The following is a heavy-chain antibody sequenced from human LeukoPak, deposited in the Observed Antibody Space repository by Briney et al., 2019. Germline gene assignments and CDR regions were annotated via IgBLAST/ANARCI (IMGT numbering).Heavy chain of an antibody. CDR3: ARQTGSGLFSLP. Sequence: PSETLSLTCTVSGDSISSSNCYWGWIRQPPGKGLEWIGSIYFSGGTYYNASLKSRVTISVDTSKNQFSLKLSSVTAADTAVYYCARQTGSGLFSLPGGQGTLVTVSS. CDR2: IYFSGGT. D-gene: IGHD3-10*01. V-gene: IGHV4-39*01. CDR1: GDSISSSNCY. J-gene: IGHJ4*02.